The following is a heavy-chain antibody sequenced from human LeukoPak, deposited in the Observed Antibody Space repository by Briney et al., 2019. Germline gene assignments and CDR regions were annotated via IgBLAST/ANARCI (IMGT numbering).Heavy chain of an antibody. V-gene: IGHV3-23*01. CDR1: GFTFSSYA. J-gene: IGHJ4*02. Sequence: LTGGSLRLSCAASGFTFSSYAMSWVRQAPGKGLEWVSAISGSGGSTYYADSVKGRFTISRDNSKNRLYLQMNSLRAEDTAVYYCAKGDSSYPDYWGQGTLVTVSS. D-gene: IGHD3-22*01. CDR3: AKGDSSYPDY. CDR2: ISGSGGST.